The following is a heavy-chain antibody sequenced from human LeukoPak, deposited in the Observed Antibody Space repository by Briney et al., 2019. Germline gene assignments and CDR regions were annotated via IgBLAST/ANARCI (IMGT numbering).Heavy chain of an antibody. V-gene: IGHV4-38-2*02. Sequence: SETLSLTCTVSGYSISSGYYWGWIRQPPGKGLEWIGSIYHSGSTYYNPSLKSRVTISVDTSKNQFSLKLSSVTAADTAVYYCARALTMIVVYFDYWGQGTLVTVSS. CDR3: ARALTMIVVYFDY. CDR1: GYSISSGYY. J-gene: IGHJ4*02. D-gene: IGHD3-22*01. CDR2: IYHSGST.